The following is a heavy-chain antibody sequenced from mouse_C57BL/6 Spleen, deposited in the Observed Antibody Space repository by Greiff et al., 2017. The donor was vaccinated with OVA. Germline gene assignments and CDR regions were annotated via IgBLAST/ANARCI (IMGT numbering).Heavy chain of an antibody. J-gene: IGHJ4*01. D-gene: IGHD1-1*01. CDR1: GFTFTDYY. CDR3: ARSSSYFMDY. Sequence: EVKVVESGGGLVQPGGSLSLSCAASGFTFTDYYMSWVRQPPGKALEWLGFIRNKANGYTTEYSASVKGRFTISRDNSQSILYLQMNALRAEDSATYYCARSSSYFMDYWGQGTSVTVSS. CDR2: IRNKANGYTT. V-gene: IGHV7-3*01.